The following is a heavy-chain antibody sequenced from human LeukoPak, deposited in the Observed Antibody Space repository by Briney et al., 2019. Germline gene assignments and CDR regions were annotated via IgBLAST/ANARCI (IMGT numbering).Heavy chain of an antibody. Sequence: GGSLRLSCVASGFTFSSYWMSWVLQAPGKGPEWVANIKEDGSEKYYVDSLKGRFTISRDNAKNSLYLQMNSLRAEDTAVYYCARDPLVYMWGQGTLVTVSS. J-gene: IGHJ4*02. CDR2: IKEDGSEK. CDR1: GFTFSSYW. CDR3: ARDPLVYM. V-gene: IGHV3-7*01. D-gene: IGHD2-2*02.